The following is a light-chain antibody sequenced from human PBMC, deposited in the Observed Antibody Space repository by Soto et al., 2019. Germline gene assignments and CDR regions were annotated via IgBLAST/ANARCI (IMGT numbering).Light chain of an antibody. J-gene: IGKJ1*01. CDR1: QGISSS. CDR3: MQSKQLPPT. CDR2: AAS. Sequence: IQLTQSPSSLSASVGDRVTITCRASQGISSSLAWYQQKPGKAPKLLIYAASTLQSGVPSRFSGSGSGTDFTLKISRVEAEDVGVYYCMQSKQLPPTFGPGTKVDIK. V-gene: IGKV1-9*01.